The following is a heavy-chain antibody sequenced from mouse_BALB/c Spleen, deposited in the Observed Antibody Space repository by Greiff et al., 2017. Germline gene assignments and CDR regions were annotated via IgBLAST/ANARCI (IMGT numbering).Heavy chain of an antibody. CDR2: IIPSNGGT. CDR1: GYTFTSYY. J-gene: IGHJ2*01. D-gene: IGHD2-1*01. CDR3: TNGNS. Sequence: VQLQQSGAELVKPGASVKLSCKASGYTFTSYYMYWVKQRPGQGLEWIGEIIPSNGGTNFNEKFKSKATLTVDKSSSTAYMQLSSLTSEDSAVYYCTNGNSWGQGTTLTVSS. V-gene: IGHV1S81*02.